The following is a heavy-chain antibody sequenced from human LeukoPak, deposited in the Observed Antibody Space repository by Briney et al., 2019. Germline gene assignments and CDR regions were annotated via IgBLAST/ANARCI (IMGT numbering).Heavy chain of an antibody. CDR3: ARFSSGWYLRLFDY. CDR2: IYYSGST. Sequence: TSETLSLTCTVSGGSISSYYWSWIRQPLGKGLEWIGYIYYSGSTNYNPSLKSRVTISVDTSKNQFSLKLSSVTTADTAVYYCARFSSGWYLRLFDYWGQGTLVTVSS. CDR1: GGSISSYY. J-gene: IGHJ4*02. V-gene: IGHV4-59*01. D-gene: IGHD6-19*01.